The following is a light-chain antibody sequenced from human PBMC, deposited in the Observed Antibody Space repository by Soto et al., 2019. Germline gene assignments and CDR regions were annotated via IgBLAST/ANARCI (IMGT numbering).Light chain of an antibody. CDR1: QSVSSNN. CDR2: GAS. V-gene: IGKV3-20*01. Sequence: EIVLTQSPGTLSLSPGERATLSCRASQSVSSNNLAWYQQRPGQAPRVVIYGASTSATGIPERISGSGSGTDFTLTISRLEPEDLAVYYCQQYGRSPFTFGPGTKVDIK. J-gene: IGKJ3*01. CDR3: QQYGRSPFT.